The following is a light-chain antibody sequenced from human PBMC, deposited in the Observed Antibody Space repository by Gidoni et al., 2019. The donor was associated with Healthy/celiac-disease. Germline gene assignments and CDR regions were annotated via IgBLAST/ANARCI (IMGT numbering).Light chain of an antibody. CDR3: SSYTSSSTPWV. CDR1: SIDVGGYNY. CDR2: DVS. Sequence: QSALTQPASVSGSPGQSITISCTRTSIDVGGYNYVSWYQQHSGKAPKLMIYDVSNRPSGVSYRFSRSKSGNTASLTISGLQAEDEADYYCSSYTSSSTPWVFGGGTKLTVL. V-gene: IGLV2-14*01. J-gene: IGLJ3*02.